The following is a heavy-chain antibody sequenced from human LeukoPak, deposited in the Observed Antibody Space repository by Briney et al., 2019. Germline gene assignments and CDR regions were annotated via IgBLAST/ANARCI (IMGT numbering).Heavy chain of an antibody. CDR1: GFTFNSYA. CDR3: ASDILTGYTETNF. CDR2: IWYDGTNK. J-gene: IGHJ4*02. Sequence: GTSLRLSCAASGFTFNSYAMHWVRQAPGKGLEWVAVIWYDGTNKYYTDSVKGRFTISRDNSKSTVYLQMNRLRAEDTAVYYCASDILTGYTETNFWSQGTLVTVSS. V-gene: IGHV3-33*01. D-gene: IGHD3-9*01.